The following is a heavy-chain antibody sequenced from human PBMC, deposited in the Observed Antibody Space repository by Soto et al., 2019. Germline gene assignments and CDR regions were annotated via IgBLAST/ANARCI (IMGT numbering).Heavy chain of an antibody. J-gene: IGHJ4*02. CDR3: ARKGLVTMVRGVTKPPFEY. Sequence: SETLSLTCAVYGGSFSGYYWSWIRQPPGKGLEWIGEINHSGSTNYNPSLKSRVTISVDTSKNQFSLKLSSVTAADTAVYYCARKGLVTMVRGVTKPPFEYWGQGTLVTVSS. CDR1: GGSFSGYY. CDR2: INHSGST. D-gene: IGHD3-10*01. V-gene: IGHV4-34*01.